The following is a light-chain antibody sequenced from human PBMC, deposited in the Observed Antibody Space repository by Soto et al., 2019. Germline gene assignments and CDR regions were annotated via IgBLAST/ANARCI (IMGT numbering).Light chain of an antibody. CDR2: GNN. V-gene: IGLV1-40*01. Sequence: QSVLTQPPSVSGAPGQRVTISCTANSSNIGAGYDVHWYQQLPGTAPNLLIYGNNNRPSGVPDRFFGSKSGTSASLAITGLQAEDEAGYYCQSYDTSLSEVFGGGTKLTVL. CDR3: QSYDTSLSEV. CDR1: SSNIGAGYD. J-gene: IGLJ3*02.